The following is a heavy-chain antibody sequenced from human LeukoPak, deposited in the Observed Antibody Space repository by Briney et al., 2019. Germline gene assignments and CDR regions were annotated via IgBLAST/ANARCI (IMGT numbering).Heavy chain of an antibody. J-gene: IGHJ6*03. CDR1: GFTFSSYW. V-gene: IGHV3-7*01. D-gene: IGHD6-13*01. CDR3: AREIAAAGQLGDYYYYYYMDV. CDR2: IKQDGSEK. Sequence: GGSLRLSCAASGFTFSSYWMSWVRQAPGKGLEWVANIKQDGSEKYYVDSVKGRFTISRDNAKNSLCLQMNSLRAEDTAVYYCAREIAAAGQLGDYYYYYYMDVWGKGTTVTVSS.